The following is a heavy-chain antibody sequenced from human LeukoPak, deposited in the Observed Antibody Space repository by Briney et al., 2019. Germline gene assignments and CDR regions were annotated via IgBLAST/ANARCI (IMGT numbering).Heavy chain of an antibody. CDR2: INPSGGST. D-gene: IGHD4-17*01. J-gene: IGHJ3*02. CDR1: GYTFTSYY. CDR3: ARDPGDYGDYSYAFDI. Sequence: ASVKVSCKASGYTFTSYYMHWVRQAPGQGLEWMGIINPSGGSTSYAQKFQGRVTMTRDTSTSTVYMELSSLRSEDTAVYYCARDPGDYGDYSYAFDIWGQGTMVTVSS. V-gene: IGHV1-46*01.